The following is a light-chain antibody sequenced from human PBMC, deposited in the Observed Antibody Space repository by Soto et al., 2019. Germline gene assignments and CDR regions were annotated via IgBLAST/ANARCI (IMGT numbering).Light chain of an antibody. J-gene: IGKJ1*01. CDR2: WAS. Sequence: DIVMTQSPDSLAVSLGERATINCKSSRSVLNSSNNKNHLAWYQQKPGQPPKLLIYWASTRESGVPDRFSGSGSVTDFTLTISSLQAEDVAVYFCQQYYSSPPPWTFGQGTKVEI. CDR1: RSVLNSSNNKNH. V-gene: IGKV4-1*01. CDR3: QQYYSSPPPWT.